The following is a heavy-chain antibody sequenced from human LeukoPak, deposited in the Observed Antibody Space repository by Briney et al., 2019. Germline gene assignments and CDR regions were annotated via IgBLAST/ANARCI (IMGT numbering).Heavy chain of an antibody. V-gene: IGHV4-59*01. Sequence: PSETLSLTCTVSGGSISSYYWSWIRQPPGKGLEWIGYIYYSGSTNYNPSLKSRVTISVDTSKNQFSLKLSSVTAADTAVYNCARDGAYYGSGSYYPNWFDPWGQGTLVTVSS. CDR1: GGSISSYY. CDR3: ARDGAYYGSGSYYPNWFDP. CDR2: IYYSGST. J-gene: IGHJ5*02. D-gene: IGHD3-10*01.